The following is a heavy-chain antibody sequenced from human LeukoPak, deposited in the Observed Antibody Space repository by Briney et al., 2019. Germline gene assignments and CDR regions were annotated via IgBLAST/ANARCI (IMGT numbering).Heavy chain of an antibody. D-gene: IGHD6-13*01. V-gene: IGHV3-23*01. CDR1: GFTFSSYA. CDR3: AKVPPQFYSSSWYFDY. CDR2: ISGSGGST. Sequence: GGSLRLSCAASGFTFSSYAMSGVGQAPAKGLEWVSAISGSGGSTYYADSVKGRFTISRDNSKNTLYLQMNSLRAEDTAVYSCAKVPPQFYSSSWYFDYWGQGTLVTVSS. J-gene: IGHJ4*02.